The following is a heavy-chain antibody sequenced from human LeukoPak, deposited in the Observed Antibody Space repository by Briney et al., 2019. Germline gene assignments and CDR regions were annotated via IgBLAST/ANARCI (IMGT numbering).Heavy chain of an antibody. D-gene: IGHD5-24*01. CDR3: ARQGKDGYRVVDY. V-gene: IGHV5-51*01. Sequence: GESLKISCKGSGYSFTSYWIGWVRQVPGKGLEWMGIIWPDDSDKRYSPSFQGQVTISADKSISTAYLQWSSLKASGTAMYYCARQGKDGYRVVDYWGQGTLVTVSS. J-gene: IGHJ4*02. CDR1: GYSFTSYW. CDR2: IWPDDSDK.